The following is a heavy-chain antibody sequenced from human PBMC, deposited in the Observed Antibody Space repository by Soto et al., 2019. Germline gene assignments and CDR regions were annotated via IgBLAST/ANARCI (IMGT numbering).Heavy chain of an antibody. Sequence: QVQLVQSGAEVKKPGASVKVSCKASGYTFTSYDINWVRQAIGQGLEWMGWMNPNSGNTGYAQKFQGRVTMTRNTSISTAYMELSSLRSEDTAVYYCASIYSYGYWADYYYGMDVWGQGTTVTVSS. V-gene: IGHV1-8*01. CDR3: ASIYSYGYWADYYYGMDV. D-gene: IGHD5-18*01. CDR1: GYTFTSYD. CDR2: MNPNSGNT. J-gene: IGHJ6*02.